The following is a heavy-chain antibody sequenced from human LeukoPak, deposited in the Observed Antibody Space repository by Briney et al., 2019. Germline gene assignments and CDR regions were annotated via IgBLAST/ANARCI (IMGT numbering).Heavy chain of an antibody. Sequence: GRSQRLSCTASESGSISNERTWFAKLPGKGLKGLPVILYDGSTKYYADSVKGRFTLSRDNSKNTVSLQMNSLRREDTAVYYCARAEDSTSWPFDHWGQGTLVTVSS. CDR3: ARAEDSTSWPFDH. J-gene: IGHJ4*02. D-gene: IGHD2/OR15-2a*01. V-gene: IGHV3-30*04. CDR1: ESGSISNE. CDR2: ILYDGSTK.